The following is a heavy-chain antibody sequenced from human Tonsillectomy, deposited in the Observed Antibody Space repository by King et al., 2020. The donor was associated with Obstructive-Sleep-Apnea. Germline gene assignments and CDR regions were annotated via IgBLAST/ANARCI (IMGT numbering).Heavy chain of an antibody. CDR1: GGSISSYY. CDR2: IYYIGST. V-gene: IGHV4-59*08. J-gene: IGHJ4*02. D-gene: IGHD3-9*01. CDR3: ARQSEILTAYFH. Sequence: QLQESGPGLVKPSETLSLTCTVSGGSISSYYWSWFRQPPGKGLEGIGYIYYIGSTTYNPSLKCRITISVDTSKNQFSLKLSSVTAADTAVYYCARQSEILTAYFHWGQGALVTVSS.